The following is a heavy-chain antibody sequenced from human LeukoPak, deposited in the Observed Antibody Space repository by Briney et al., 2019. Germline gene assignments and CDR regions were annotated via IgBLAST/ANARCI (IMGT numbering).Heavy chain of an antibody. CDR2: ITSKSDGGTT. Sequence: GGSLRLSCAASGFTFSSYAMSWVRQAPGKGLEWVGRITSKSDGGTTDYAAPVKGGFTISRDDSKNTVHLQMNSRKSEDTAVYYCTTRLYSSGRFDYWGQGTLVTVSS. D-gene: IGHD6-19*01. V-gene: IGHV3-15*01. CDR1: GFTFSSYA. CDR3: TTRLYSSGRFDY. J-gene: IGHJ4*02.